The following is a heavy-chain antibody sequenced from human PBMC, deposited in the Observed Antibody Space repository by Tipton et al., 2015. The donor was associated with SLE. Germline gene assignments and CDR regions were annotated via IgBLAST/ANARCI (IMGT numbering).Heavy chain of an antibody. CDR3: ARHAGGLRRSFDD. J-gene: IGHJ4*02. CDR2: MYYIGNT. D-gene: IGHD5/OR15-5a*01. CDR1: GDSISNSSFY. Sequence: LRLSCTVSGDSISNSSFYWGWIRQPPGKGLEWIGSMYYIGNTYDNPSLKSRVTISLDTSKNQLSLKLSSVTAADTAIYYCARHAGGLRRSFDDWGQGTLVSVSS. V-gene: IGHV4-39*07.